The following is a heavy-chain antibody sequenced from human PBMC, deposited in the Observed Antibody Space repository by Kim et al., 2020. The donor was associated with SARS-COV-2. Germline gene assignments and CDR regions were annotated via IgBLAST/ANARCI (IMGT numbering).Heavy chain of an antibody. V-gene: IGHV5-51*01. CDR1: GYSFTSYW. CDR3: ARELYDYVWGSYYRGDGAFDI. Sequence: GESLKISCKGSGYSFTSYWIGWVRQMPGKGLEWMGIIYPGDSDTRYSPSFQGQVTISADKSISTAYLQWSSLKASDTAMYYCARELYDYVWGSYYRGDGAFDIWGQGTMVTVSS. CDR2: IYPGDSDT. J-gene: IGHJ3*02. D-gene: IGHD3-16*01.